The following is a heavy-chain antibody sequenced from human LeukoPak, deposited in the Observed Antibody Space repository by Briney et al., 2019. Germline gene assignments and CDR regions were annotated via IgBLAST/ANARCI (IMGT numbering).Heavy chain of an antibody. CDR2: IYGGGST. CDR3: ARTISSNWYYFDY. Sequence: PGGSLRLSCVGSGDTFSEAWMSWVRQAPGKGLEWVSIIYGGGSTYYADSVKGRFTISRDNSKNTLYLQMNSLRAEDTAVYYCARTISSNWYYFDYWGQGILVTVSS. V-gene: IGHV3-53*01. J-gene: IGHJ4*02. CDR1: GDTFSEAW. D-gene: IGHD6-13*01.